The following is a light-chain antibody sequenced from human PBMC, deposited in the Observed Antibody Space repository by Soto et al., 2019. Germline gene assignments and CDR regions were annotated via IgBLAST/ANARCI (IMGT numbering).Light chain of an antibody. Sequence: QSVLTQPPPVPAAPGQKVTISCSGSSSNIGNNYVSWYQQLPGTAPKLLIYENNKRPSGIPDRFSGSKSGTSATLGITGLQTGDEADYYCGTWDSSLSALYVFGTGTKVTVL. CDR2: ENN. CDR1: SSNIGNNY. J-gene: IGLJ1*01. CDR3: GTWDSSLSALYV. V-gene: IGLV1-51*02.